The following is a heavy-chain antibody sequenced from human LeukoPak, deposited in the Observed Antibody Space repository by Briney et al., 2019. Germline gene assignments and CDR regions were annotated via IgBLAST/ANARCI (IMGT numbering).Heavy chain of an antibody. V-gene: IGHV4-34*01. D-gene: IGHD6-19*01. Sequence: SETLSLTCAVYGGSFSGYYWSWIRQPPGKGLEWIGEINHSGSTNYNPSLKSRVTISVDTSKNQFSPKLSSVTAADTAVYYCARPYSVAGLYYFDYWGQGTLVTVSS. CDR2: INHSGST. CDR1: GGSFSGYY. J-gene: IGHJ4*02. CDR3: ARPYSVAGLYYFDY.